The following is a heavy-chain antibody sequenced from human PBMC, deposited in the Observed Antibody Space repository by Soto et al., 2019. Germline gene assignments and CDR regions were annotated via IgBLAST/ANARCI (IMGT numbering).Heavy chain of an antibody. CDR1: GFTFTSSA. Sequence: GASVKVSCKASGFTFTSSAMQWVRQARGQRLEWIGWIVVGSGNTNYAQKLQGRVTMTTDTSTSTAYMELRSLRSDDTAVYYCARDDNYGGIYFDYWGQGTLVTVSS. D-gene: IGHD4-17*01. J-gene: IGHJ4*02. V-gene: IGHV1-58*02. CDR3: ARDDNYGGIYFDY. CDR2: IVVGSGNT.